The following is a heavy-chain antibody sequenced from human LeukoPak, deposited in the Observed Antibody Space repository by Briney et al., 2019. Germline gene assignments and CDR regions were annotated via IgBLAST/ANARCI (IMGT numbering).Heavy chain of an antibody. V-gene: IGHV4-39*07. Sequence: SETLSLTCTVSGGSISSSSYYWGWIRQPPGKGLEWIGSIYYSGSTYYNPSLKSRVTISVDTSKNQFSLKLSSVTAADTAVYYCAGSSWYEQYYFDYWGQGTLVTVSS. CDR2: IYYSGST. J-gene: IGHJ4*02. D-gene: IGHD6-13*01. CDR1: GGSISSSSYY. CDR3: AGSSWYEQYYFDY.